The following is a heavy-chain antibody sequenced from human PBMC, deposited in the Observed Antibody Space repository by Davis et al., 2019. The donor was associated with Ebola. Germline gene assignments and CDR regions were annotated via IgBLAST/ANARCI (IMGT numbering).Heavy chain of an antibody. CDR2: INHSGTT. CDR3: ARGRFLEWLLWNYFDY. J-gene: IGHJ4*02. D-gene: IGHD3-3*01. Sequence: SETLSLTCAVYGESFSGFYWSWIRQPPGTGLEWIGEINHSGTTNYNPSLKSRVTISVDTSKNQFSLKLSSVTAADTAVYYCARGRFLEWLLWNYFDYWGQGTLVTVSS. V-gene: IGHV4-34*01. CDR1: GESFSGFY.